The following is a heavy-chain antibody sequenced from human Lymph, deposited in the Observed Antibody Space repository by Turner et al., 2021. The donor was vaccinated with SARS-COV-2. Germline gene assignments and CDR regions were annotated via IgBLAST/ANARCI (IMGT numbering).Heavy chain of an antibody. Sequence: EVQLVESGGGLVQPGGSLRLSCAASGFTFSYYWMSWVRQAPGKGLEWVANIKQDGSEKYYVDSVKGRFTISRDNAKNSLFLQMNSLRAEDTAGYYCARMGSSSWYFDYWGQGTLVTVSS. D-gene: IGHD1-26*01. CDR2: IKQDGSEK. CDR1: GFTFSYYW. J-gene: IGHJ4*02. CDR3: ARMGSSSWYFDY. V-gene: IGHV3-7*01.